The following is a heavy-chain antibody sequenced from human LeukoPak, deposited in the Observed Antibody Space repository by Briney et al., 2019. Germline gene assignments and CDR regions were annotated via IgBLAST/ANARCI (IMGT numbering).Heavy chain of an antibody. D-gene: IGHD6-13*01. CDR1: GFTFSSYS. CDR3: ARDLYSFFDY. J-gene: IGHJ4*02. CDR2: ISSSSSYI. Sequence: GGALRLSCAASGFTFSSYSMNWVRQAPGEGVEWVPSISSSSSYIYYADSVKGRFTISRDNAKNSLYLQMNSLRAEDAAVYYCARDLYSFFDYWGQGTLVTVSS. V-gene: IGHV3-21*01.